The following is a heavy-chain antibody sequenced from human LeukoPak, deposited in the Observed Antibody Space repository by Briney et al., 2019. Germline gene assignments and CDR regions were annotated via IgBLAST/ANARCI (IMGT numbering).Heavy chain of an antibody. CDR3: EREGDILGATIDS. V-gene: IGHV4-4*02. CDR2: ISHSGTT. D-gene: IGHD1-26*01. J-gene: IGHJ4*02. CDR1: GGSISSSNW. Sequence: PSGTLSLTCGVSGGSISSSNWWSWVRPPPGKGLEWIGSISHSGTTYYNPSFKSRVTISLDTSKNQFSLKLKSVTAADTAFYYCEREGDILGATIDSWGQGTLVTVSS.